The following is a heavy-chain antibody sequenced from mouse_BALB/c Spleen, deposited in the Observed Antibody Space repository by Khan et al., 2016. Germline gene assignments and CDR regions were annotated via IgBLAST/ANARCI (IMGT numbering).Heavy chain of an antibody. Sequence: VQLKQSGAELVKPGASVKLSCTASGFNIKDTYMHWVKQRPEQGLEWIGRIDPANGNTKYDPKFQGKATITADTSSNTAYLQLSSLTSEDTAVYSWASSYYGSSYYFDYWGQGTTLTVSS. CDR1: GFNIKDTY. CDR3: ASSYYGSSYYFDY. CDR2: IDPANGNT. V-gene: IGHV14-3*02. J-gene: IGHJ2*01. D-gene: IGHD1-1*01.